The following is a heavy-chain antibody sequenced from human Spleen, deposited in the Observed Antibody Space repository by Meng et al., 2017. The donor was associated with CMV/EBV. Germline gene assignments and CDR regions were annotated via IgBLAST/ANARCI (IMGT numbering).Heavy chain of an antibody. CDR3: AFKCSYPMTYFDY. CDR1: GFTFSTYA. V-gene: IGHV3-33*01. CDR2: IWYDGSDK. D-gene: IGHD1-26*01. Sequence: GESLKISCTASGFTFSTYAMHWVRQAPGKGLEWVAVIWYDGSDKYYADSVKGRFTISRDNSKNTVYLQMDSLRAEDTAMYYCAFKCSYPMTYFDYWGQGTLVTVSS. J-gene: IGHJ4*02.